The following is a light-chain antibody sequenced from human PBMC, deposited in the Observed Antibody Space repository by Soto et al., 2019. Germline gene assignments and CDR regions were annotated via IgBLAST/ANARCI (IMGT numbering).Light chain of an antibody. Sequence: QSALTQPASVSGTPGQPITISCTGTSSDVGAYDYVSWYQQLPDKAPKLMIYEVSNRPSGVSNRFSGSKSVNTATLTISGLQADDEADYYCSSYTSSSTRVFGTGTKVTVL. J-gene: IGLJ1*01. V-gene: IGLV2-14*03. CDR3: SSYTSSSTRV. CDR1: SSDVGAYDY. CDR2: EVS.